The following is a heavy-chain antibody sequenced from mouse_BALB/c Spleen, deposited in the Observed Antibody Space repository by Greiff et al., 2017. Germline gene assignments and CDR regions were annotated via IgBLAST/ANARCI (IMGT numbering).Heavy chain of an antibody. D-gene: IGHD1-1*02. CDR3: TRKGYGAMDY. CDR1: GYTFTSYY. Sequence: VQLQQSGAELVKPGASVKLSCKASGYTFTSYYMYWVKQRPGQGLEWIGEINPSNGGTNFNEKFKSKATLTVDKSSSTAYMQLSSLTSEDSAVYYCTRKGYGAMDYWGQGTSVTVSS. CDR2: INPSNGGT. V-gene: IGHV1S81*02. J-gene: IGHJ4*01.